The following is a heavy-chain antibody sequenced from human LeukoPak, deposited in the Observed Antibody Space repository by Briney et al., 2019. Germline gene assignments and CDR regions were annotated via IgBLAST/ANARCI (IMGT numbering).Heavy chain of an antibody. V-gene: IGHV3-33*01. Sequence: GGSLRLSCAASGFTLSSYGMHWVRQAPGKGLEWVAVIWHDGSNEYYADSVKGRFTISRDNSKNTLSLQMNSLRAEDTAVYYCARDNVGATDLDHWGQGTLVTVSS. CDR1: GFTLSSYG. D-gene: IGHD1-26*01. CDR2: IWHDGSNE. J-gene: IGHJ4*02. CDR3: ARDNVGATDLDH.